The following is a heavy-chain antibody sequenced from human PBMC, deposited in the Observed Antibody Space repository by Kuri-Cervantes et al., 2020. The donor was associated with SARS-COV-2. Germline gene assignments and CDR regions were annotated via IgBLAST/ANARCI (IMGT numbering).Heavy chain of an antibody. CDR2: IYYSGST. V-gene: IGHV4-59*01. Sequence: SETLSLTCTVSGGSISSYYWSWIRQPPGKGLEWIGYIYYSGSTNYNPSLKSRVTISVDTSKNQFSLKLSSVTAADTAVYYCARDEGDIVVVPAAIANPNWFDPWGQGTLVTVSS. D-gene: IGHD2-2*02. J-gene: IGHJ5*02. CDR1: GGSISSYY. CDR3: ARDEGDIVVVPAAIANPNWFDP.